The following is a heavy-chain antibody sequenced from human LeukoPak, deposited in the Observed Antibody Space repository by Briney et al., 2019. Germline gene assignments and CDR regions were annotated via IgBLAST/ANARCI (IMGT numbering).Heavy chain of an antibody. V-gene: IGHV3-7*01. D-gene: IGHD2-21*02. CDR2: IKQDGSEK. Sequence: GGSLRLSCAASGFTFSSYWMSWVRQAPGKGLEWVANIKQDGSEKYYVDSVKGRFTISRDNAKNSLYLQMNSLRAEDTAVYYCARQSGDYSYYYYMDVWGKGTTVTISS. CDR3: ARQSGDYSYYYYMDV. J-gene: IGHJ6*03. CDR1: GFTFSSYW.